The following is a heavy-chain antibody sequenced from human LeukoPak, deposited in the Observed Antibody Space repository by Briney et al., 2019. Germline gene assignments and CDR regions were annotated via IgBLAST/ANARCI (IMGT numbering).Heavy chain of an antibody. J-gene: IGHJ4*02. CDR2: IYYSGST. D-gene: IGHD6-19*01. V-gene: IGHV4-59*01. Sequence: SETLSLTCTVSGGSISSYYWSWIRQPPGKGLEWIGDIYYSGSTTYNPSLKTRLTISVDKSENQLSLKLSSATAADTAVYYCARAYFWGIAVAGYYFDNWGQGTLVTVSS. CDR3: ARAYFWGIAVAGYYFDN. CDR1: GGSISSYY.